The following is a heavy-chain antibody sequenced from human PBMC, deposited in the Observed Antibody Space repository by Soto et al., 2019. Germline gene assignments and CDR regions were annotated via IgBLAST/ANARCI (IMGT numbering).Heavy chain of an antibody. CDR2: INTYDGNT. CDR1: GYTFTSCG. V-gene: IGHV1-18*01. Sequence: QVQLVQSGAEVQKPGASVKVSCKASGYTFTSCGITWVRQAPGQGLDWLGWINTYDGNTNLAQKIQGRVTMTTDTSTSTVYMELRRLTADDTAVYYCARGYSSSSRGDYWGQGTLVTVSS. CDR3: ARGYSSSSRGDY. J-gene: IGHJ4*02. D-gene: IGHD6-6*01.